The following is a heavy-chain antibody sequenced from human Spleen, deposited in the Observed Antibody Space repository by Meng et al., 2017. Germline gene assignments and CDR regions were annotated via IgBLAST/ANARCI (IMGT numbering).Heavy chain of an antibody. CDR1: GDSVSTTSAT. CDR3: ARQEGAFDY. CDR2: TYYRSKWYN. Sequence: QVQLQLSGPGVVKPSQTLPLTCAISGDSVSTTSATWNWLRQSPSRGLEWLGRTYYRSKWYNDYAVSVKSRITINPDTSKNQFSLQLNSVTPEDTAVYYCARQEGAFDYWGQGTLVTVSS. J-gene: IGHJ4*02. V-gene: IGHV6-1*01. D-gene: IGHD3-16*01.